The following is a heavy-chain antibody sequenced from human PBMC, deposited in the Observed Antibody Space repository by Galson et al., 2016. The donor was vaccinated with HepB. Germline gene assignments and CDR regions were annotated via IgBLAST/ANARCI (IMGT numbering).Heavy chain of an antibody. CDR1: GFTFSNYI. Sequence: SLRLSCAASGFTFSNYIMDWVRQAPGTGLEWVSSMSTSGNYIFYVDSVKVLFTISRDNVQNSLFLQMNSLKAEDTAVYYCAREDAYNFGGPRPKYGMDVCGQGTTVTVPS. J-gene: IGHJ6*02. CDR2: MSTSGNYI. CDR3: AREDAYNFGGPRPKYGMDV. D-gene: IGHD5-24*01. V-gene: IGHV3-21*06.